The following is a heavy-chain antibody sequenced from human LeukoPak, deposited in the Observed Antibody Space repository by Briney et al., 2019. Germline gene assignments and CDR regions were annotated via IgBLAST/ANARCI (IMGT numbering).Heavy chain of an antibody. J-gene: IGHJ5*02. Sequence: KPSETLSLTCAVYGGSFSGYYWSWIRQPPGKGLEWIGEISHSGSTNYNPSLKSRVTISVDTSKNQFSLKLSSVTAADTAVYYCAREFRAFYYGSGSYYNDWFDPWGQGTLVTVSS. CDR1: GGSFSGYY. CDR3: AREFRAFYYGSGSYYNDWFDP. CDR2: ISHSGST. V-gene: IGHV4-34*01. D-gene: IGHD3-10*01.